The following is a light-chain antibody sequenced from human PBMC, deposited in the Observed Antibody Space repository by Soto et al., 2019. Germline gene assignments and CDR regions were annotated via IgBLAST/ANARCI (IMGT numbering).Light chain of an antibody. CDR1: QSVSNNF. CDR3: HQHVDSPWT. V-gene: IGKV3-20*01. CDR2: VAS. J-gene: IGKJ1*01. Sequence: EIVLTQSPCILSLSPGERATLSCRASQSVSNNFLAWFQQKPGQAPRLLIHVASSRATRLPDRFSGSGAGTDFTLTISRLEPADFAVYYCHQHVDSPWTVGQGTKVEIK.